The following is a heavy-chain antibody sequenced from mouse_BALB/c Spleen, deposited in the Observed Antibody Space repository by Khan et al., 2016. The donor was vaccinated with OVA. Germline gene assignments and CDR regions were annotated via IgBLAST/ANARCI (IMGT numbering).Heavy chain of an antibody. D-gene: IGHD2-4*01. V-gene: IGHV9-2-1*01. CDR3: TRNDYDRGGLYAMDY. J-gene: IGHJ4*01. CDR1: GYTFTDYS. CDR2: INTETGEP. Sequence: QIQLVQSGPELKKPGETVKISCKASGYTFTDYSMQWVKQAPGKGLKWVGWINTETGEPTYADDFKGRFAFSLETSASTAYLQINNLKNEDTATXLGTRNDYDRGGLYAMDYWGQGTSVTVSP.